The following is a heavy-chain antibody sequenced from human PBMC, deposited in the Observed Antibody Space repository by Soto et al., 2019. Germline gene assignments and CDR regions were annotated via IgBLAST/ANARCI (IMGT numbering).Heavy chain of an antibody. CDR2: ISSNSDTI. Sequence: DLGMRCIRKKKGKGLEWVSGISSNSDTIDYADSVKGRFTISRDNAKNSLFLQMNSLRPEDTALYYCAKDMKWGGMTTIHYFDSWGQGTLVTVSS. D-gene: IGHD4-17*01. V-gene: IGHV3-9*01. CDR3: AKDMKWGGMTTIHYFDS. CDR1: DLG. J-gene: IGHJ4*02.